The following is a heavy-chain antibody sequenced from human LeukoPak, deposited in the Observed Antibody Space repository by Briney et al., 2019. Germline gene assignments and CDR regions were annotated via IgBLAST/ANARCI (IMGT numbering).Heavy chain of an antibody. CDR3: ARLDSSSWYVY. V-gene: IGHV3-21*04. J-gene: IGHJ4*02. CDR1: GFTFSSYS. CDR2: ISSSSSYI. Sequence: GGSLRLSCAASGFTFSSYSMNWVRQAPGKGLEWVSSISSSSSYIYYADSVKGRFTISRDNSKNTLYLQMNSLRAEDTAVYYCARLDSSSWYVYWGQGTLVTVSS. D-gene: IGHD6-13*01.